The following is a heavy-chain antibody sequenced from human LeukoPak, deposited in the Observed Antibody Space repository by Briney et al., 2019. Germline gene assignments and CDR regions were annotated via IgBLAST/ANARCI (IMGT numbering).Heavy chain of an antibody. CDR1: GFSLSTGGVG. V-gene: IGHV2-5*02. Sequence: SGPTLVKPTQTLTLTCTFSGFSLSTGGVGVGWIRQPPGKALEWLALIYWDDDKRYSPSLKSRLTITKDTSKNQVVLTMTNMDPVDTATYYCAHRDKLRYFENYAFDIWGQGTMVTVSS. CDR3: AHRDKLRYFENYAFDI. CDR2: IYWDDDK. D-gene: IGHD3-9*01. J-gene: IGHJ3*02.